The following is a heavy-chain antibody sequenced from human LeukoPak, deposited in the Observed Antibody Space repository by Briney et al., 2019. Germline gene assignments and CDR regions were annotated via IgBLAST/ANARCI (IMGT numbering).Heavy chain of an antibody. J-gene: IGHJ4*02. Sequence: PGGSLRLSCAASGFTVSSNYMSWVRQAPGKGLEWVSVIYSGGSTYYADSVKGRFTISRDNSKNTLYLQMNSLRAEDTAVYYCAAGRGGYDSPFDYWGQGTLVTVSS. CDR2: IYSGGST. D-gene: IGHD5-12*01. V-gene: IGHV3-53*01. CDR1: GFTVSSNY. CDR3: AAGRGGYDSPFDY.